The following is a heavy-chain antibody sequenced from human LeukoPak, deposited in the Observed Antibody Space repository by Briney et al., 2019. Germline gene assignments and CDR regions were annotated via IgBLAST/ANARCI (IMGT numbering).Heavy chain of an antibody. Sequence: GGSLRLSCAASGFTFSDYYMSWIRQAPGKGLEWVSYISSSGSTIYYADSVKGRFTISRDNAKNSLYLQMNSLRAEDTAVYYCARAIYDYVWGSYRLDAFDIWGQGTMVTVSS. J-gene: IGHJ3*02. CDR3: ARAIYDYVWGSYRLDAFDI. V-gene: IGHV3-11*01. CDR1: GFTFSDYY. CDR2: ISSSGSTI. D-gene: IGHD3-16*02.